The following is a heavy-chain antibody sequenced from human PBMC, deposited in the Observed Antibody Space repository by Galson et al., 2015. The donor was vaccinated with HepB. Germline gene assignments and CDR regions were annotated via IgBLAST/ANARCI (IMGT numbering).Heavy chain of an antibody. V-gene: IGHV3-30*18. Sequence: SLRLSCAASGFTFSSYGMHWVRQAPGKGLEWVAVISYDGSNKYYADSVKGRFTISRDNSKNTLYLQMNSLRAEDTAVYYCAKDQGSYQARVYYGMDVWGQGTTVTVSS. D-gene: IGHD1-26*01. CDR2: ISYDGSNK. J-gene: IGHJ6*02. CDR1: GFTFSSYG. CDR3: AKDQGSYQARVYYGMDV.